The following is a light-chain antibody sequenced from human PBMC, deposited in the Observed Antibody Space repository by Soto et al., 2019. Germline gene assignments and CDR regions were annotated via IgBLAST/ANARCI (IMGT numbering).Light chain of an antibody. V-gene: IGKV1-5*03. CDR3: HRYNSVPLT. J-gene: IGKJ4*01. Sequence: DIQMTQSPSTLSASVGDRVTITCRASQSISSWLAWYQQKPGKAPKLLIYKASSLESGVPSRFSGSGSGTDFTLTISSLQPEDVATYFCHRYNSVPLTFGGGTKVDI. CDR2: KAS. CDR1: QSISSW.